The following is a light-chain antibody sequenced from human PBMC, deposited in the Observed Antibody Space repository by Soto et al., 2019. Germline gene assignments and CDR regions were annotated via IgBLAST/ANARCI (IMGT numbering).Light chain of an antibody. CDR3: QQSYSTPPT. V-gene: IGKV1-39*01. J-gene: IGKJ1*01. CDR2: AAS. Sequence: IQMTQSKSAMSASVGDRVTTTCRASQSISSYLNWYQQKPGKAPKLLIYAASSLQSGVPSRFSGSGSGTDFTLTISSLQPEDFAPYYCQQSYSTPPTFGQGTKVDIK. CDR1: QSISSY.